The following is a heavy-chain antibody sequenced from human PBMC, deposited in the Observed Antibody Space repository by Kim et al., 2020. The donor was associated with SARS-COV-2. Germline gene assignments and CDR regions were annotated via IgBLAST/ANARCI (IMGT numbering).Heavy chain of an antibody. Sequence: INHSGSTNYNPSLKSRVTISVDTSKNQFSLKLSSVTAADTAVYYCASDPVWGQGTTVTVSS. V-gene: IGHV4-34*01. CDR3: ASDPV. CDR2: INHSGST. J-gene: IGHJ6*02.